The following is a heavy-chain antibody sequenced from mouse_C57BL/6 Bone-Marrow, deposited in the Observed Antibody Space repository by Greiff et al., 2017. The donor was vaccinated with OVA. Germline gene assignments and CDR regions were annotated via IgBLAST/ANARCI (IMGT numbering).Heavy chain of an antibody. V-gene: IGHV14-4*01. J-gene: IGHJ2*01. CDR1: GFNIKDDY. CDR3: TTWGLTTVSSDY. Sequence: EVKLMESGAELVRPGASVKLSCTASGFNIKDDYMHWVKQRPEQGLEWIGWIDPENGDTEYASKFQGKATITADTSSNTAYLQLSSLTSEDTAVYYCTTWGLTTVSSDYWGQGTTLTVSS. CDR2: IDPENGDT. D-gene: IGHD1-1*01.